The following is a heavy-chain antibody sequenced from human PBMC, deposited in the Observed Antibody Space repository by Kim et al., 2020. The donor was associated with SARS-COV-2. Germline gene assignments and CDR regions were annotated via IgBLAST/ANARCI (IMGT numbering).Heavy chain of an antibody. V-gene: IGHV1-46*01. Sequence: YAQEFQGRVTMTRETSPSTVYMELGSLRSEDTAVYYCARGGATSVGWFDPWGQGTLVTVSS. J-gene: IGHJ5*02. CDR3: ARGGATSVGWFDP. D-gene: IGHD1-26*01.